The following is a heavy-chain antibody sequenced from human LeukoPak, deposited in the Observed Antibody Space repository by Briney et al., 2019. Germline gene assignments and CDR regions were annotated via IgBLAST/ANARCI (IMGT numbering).Heavy chain of an antibody. CDR3: ARGQSYCGADCYSD. Sequence: GGSLRLSCAASGFSINHYYMTWIRQTPGKGLDWVSVIYTGGSTNYGDSVKGRFTISRDNSKNTLYLQMNSLGADATAIYYCARGQSYCGADCYSDWGQGTLVTVSS. J-gene: IGHJ4*02. CDR2: IYTGGST. CDR1: GFSINHYY. V-gene: IGHV3-66*01. D-gene: IGHD2-21*02.